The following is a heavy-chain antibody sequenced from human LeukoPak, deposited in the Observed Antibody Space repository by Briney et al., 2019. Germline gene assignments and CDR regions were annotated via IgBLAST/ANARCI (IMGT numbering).Heavy chain of an antibody. D-gene: IGHD6-19*01. Sequence: ASVKVSCKASGYTFTSYYIQWVRQAPGQGLEWVGIINPSGGSTTYAQKFQGRVTMTRDTSTSTVYMELSSLSSEDTAVYYCATGDSGWPPRGVYWGQGTLVTVSS. V-gene: IGHV1-46*01. CDR3: ATGDSGWPPRGVY. CDR1: GYTFTSYY. J-gene: IGHJ4*02. CDR2: INPSGGST.